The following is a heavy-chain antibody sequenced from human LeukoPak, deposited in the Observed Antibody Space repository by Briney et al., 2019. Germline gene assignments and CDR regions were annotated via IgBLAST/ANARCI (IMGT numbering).Heavy chain of an antibody. V-gene: IGHV3-30-3*01. D-gene: IGHD3-3*01. Sequence: GRSLRLSCAASGFTFSSYAMHWVRQAPGKGLEWVAVISYDGSNKYYADSVKGRFTISRDNSKNTLYLQMNSLRAEDTAVYYCGRDGGDPVPGVGVGGGFDIWGQGTKV. J-gene: IGHJ3*02. CDR1: GFTFSSYA. CDR2: ISYDGSNK. CDR3: GRDGGDPVPGVGVGGGFDI.